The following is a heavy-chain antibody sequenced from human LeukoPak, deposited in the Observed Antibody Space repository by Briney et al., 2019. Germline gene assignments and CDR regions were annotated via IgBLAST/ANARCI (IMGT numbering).Heavy chain of an antibody. V-gene: IGHV4-39*01. Sequence: PSQTLSLTCTVSGGSISSSSYYWGWIRQPPGKGLEWIGSIYYSGSTYYNPSLKSRVPISVDTSKDQFSLKLSSGSAADTAVYYCARRNDFWSGYYLDYWGQGTLVTVSS. J-gene: IGHJ4*02. CDR3: ARRNDFWSGYYLDY. CDR1: GGSISSSSYY. CDR2: IYYSGST. D-gene: IGHD3-3*01.